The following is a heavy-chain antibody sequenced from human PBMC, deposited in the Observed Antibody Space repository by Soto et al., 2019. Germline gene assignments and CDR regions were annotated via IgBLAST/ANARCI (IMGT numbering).Heavy chain of an antibody. CDR1: GYTFTDYA. J-gene: IGHJ4*02. CDR2: MNAGVGNT. V-gene: IGHV1-3*01. Sequence: HVELVQSGADVKKPGASVTISCKASGYTFTDYALHWVRQAPGQRLEWMGWMNAGVGNTLYSQKFQGRMTITRDTSASTAYMVLYSPKSEDTAIYYCARYTGYTFGSLNYWGPGTLVTVSS. CDR3: ARYTGYTFGSLNY. D-gene: IGHD5-18*01.